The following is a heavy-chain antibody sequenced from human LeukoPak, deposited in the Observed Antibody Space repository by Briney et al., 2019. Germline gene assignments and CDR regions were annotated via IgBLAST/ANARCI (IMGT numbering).Heavy chain of an antibody. CDR3: ARDSYYYDSSGYYSGFDP. V-gene: IGHV4-61*01. CDR1: GGSVSSGSYY. CDR2: IYYSGST. D-gene: IGHD3-22*01. J-gene: IGHJ5*02. Sequence: SETLSLTCTVSGGSVSSGSYYWSWIRQPPGKGLEWIGYIYYSGSTNYNPSLKSRVTISVDTSKNQFSLKLSSATAADTAVYYCARDSYYYDSSGYYSGFDPWGQGTLVTVSS.